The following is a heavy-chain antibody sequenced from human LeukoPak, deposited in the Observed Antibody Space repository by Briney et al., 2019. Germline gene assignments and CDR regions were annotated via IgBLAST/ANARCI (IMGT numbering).Heavy chain of an antibody. D-gene: IGHD3-9*01. CDR2: IYTSGST. CDR3: ASSGPVYFYYYMDV. CDR1: GGSFSGYY. Sequence: PSETLSLTCAVYGGSFSGYYWSWIRQPAGKGLEWIGRIYTSGSTNYDPSLKSRVTISVDTSKNQFSLKLSSMTAADTAVYYCASSGPVYFYYYMDVWGKGTTVTVSS. V-gene: IGHV4-59*10. J-gene: IGHJ6*03.